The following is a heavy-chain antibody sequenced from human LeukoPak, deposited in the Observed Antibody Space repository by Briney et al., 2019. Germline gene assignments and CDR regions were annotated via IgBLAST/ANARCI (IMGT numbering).Heavy chain of an antibody. CDR1: GGSISSYY. J-gene: IGHJ4*02. D-gene: IGHD3-16*02. CDR2: IYYSGST. V-gene: IGHV4-59*12. Sequence: SETLSLTCTVSGGSISSYYWSWIRQPPGKGLEWIGYIYYSGSTNYNPSLKSRVTISVDTSKNQFSLKLSSVTAADTAVYYCASSPAYDYVWGSYRYRFDYWGQGTLVTVSS. CDR3: ASSPAYDYVWGSYRYRFDY.